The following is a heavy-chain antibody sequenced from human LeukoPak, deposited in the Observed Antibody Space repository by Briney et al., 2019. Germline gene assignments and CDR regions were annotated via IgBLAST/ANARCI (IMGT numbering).Heavy chain of an antibody. CDR1: GYTFTGYY. CDR2: INPNSGGT. J-gene: IGHJ5*02. D-gene: IGHD6-13*01. CDR3: ARERQQLVKGNWFDP. Sequence: ASVKVSCEASGYTFTGYYMHWVRQAPGQGLEWMGWINPNSGGTNYAQKFQGRVTMTRDTSISTAYMELSRLRSDDTAVYYCARERQQLVKGNWFDPWGQGTLVTVSS. V-gene: IGHV1-2*02.